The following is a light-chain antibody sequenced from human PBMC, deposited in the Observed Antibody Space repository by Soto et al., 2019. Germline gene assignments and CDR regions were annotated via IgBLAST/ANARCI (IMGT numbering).Light chain of an antibody. CDR2: DAS. J-gene: IGKJ4*01. CDR3: HQRYSTPHT. V-gene: IGKV1-39*01. CDR1: QSITTY. Sequence: DIQMTQSPSSLSASVGDRVTITCRASQSITTYLNWYYQTPGNAPKLLIYDASSLLSGVPSRFSGSGSGTEFTPIISSLQAEDFSTYYCHQRYSTPHTFGGGTKVEIK.